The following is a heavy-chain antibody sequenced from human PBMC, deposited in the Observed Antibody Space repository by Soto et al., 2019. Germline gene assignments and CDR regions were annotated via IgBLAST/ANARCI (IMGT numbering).Heavy chain of an antibody. CDR3: VKGISRIYPYAMDV. CDR2: ISYDGSNK. D-gene: IGHD2-21*01. Sequence: QVQLVESGGGVVQPGRSLRLSCAASGFSFSTYGMHWVRQAPGKGLEWVALISYDGSNKYYADSVKGRFTISRDNSKDTLDLIMDSLRADDTAGDYCVKGISRIYPYAMDVWGLWTTVTVSS. V-gene: IGHV3-30*18. J-gene: IGHJ6*02. CDR1: GFSFSTYG.